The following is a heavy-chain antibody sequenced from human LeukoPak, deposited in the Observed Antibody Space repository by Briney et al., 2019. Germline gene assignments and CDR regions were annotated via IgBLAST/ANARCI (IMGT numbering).Heavy chain of an antibody. V-gene: IGHV4-59*08. CDR3: ASHYFDDAFDV. D-gene: IGHD3-10*01. CDR1: GGTVSSYY. J-gene: IGHJ3*01. Sequence: SETLSLTCTVSGGTVSSYYWSWIWQPPGKGLEWIGYIYYSGSTNYNPSLKSRVTISVDTSKNQFSLKLSSVTAADTAVYYCASHYFDDAFDVWGQGTMVTVSS. CDR2: IYYSGST.